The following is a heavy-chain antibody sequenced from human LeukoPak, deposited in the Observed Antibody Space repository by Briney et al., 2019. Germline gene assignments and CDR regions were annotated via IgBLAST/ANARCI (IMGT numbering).Heavy chain of an antibody. CDR1: GFSLSTSGVG. J-gene: IGHJ4*02. D-gene: IGHD6-19*01. CDR2: IYWDDDK. Sequence: SGPTLGKPTQTLTPTCTFAGFSLSTSGVGVGWIRQPPGKALEWLALIYWDDDKRYSPSLKSRLTITKDTSKNQVVLTMTNMDPVDTATYYCAQTGGKDLGSSGWLNYWGQGTLVTVSS. V-gene: IGHV2-5*02. CDR3: AQTGGKDLGSSGWLNY.